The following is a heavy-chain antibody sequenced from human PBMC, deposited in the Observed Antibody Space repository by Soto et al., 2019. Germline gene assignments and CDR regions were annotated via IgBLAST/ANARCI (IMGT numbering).Heavy chain of an antibody. D-gene: IGHD3-22*01. CDR2: IKQDGSEK. CDR1: GFTFSSYW. V-gene: IGHV3-7*01. Sequence: GGSLRLSCAASGFTFSSYWMSWVRQAPGKGLEWVANIKQDGSEKYYVDSVEGRFTISRDNAKNSLYLQMNSLRAEDTAVYYCARGGHYDSSGSAFDYWGQGTLVTVSS. J-gene: IGHJ4*02. CDR3: ARGGHYDSSGSAFDY.